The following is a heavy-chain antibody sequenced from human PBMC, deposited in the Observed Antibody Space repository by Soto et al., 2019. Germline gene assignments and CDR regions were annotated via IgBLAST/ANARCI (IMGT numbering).Heavy chain of an antibody. Sequence: PGGSLRLSCAASGFTFSDYSLNWVLQAPWKGLEWVSYISFRSIRKLYADSVKGRFTISRDDAKNTLYLQMSSLRAEDTAVYYCAKEKRPDYDFWSTVHNTGWFDPWGQGTLVTVSS. CDR1: GFTFSDYS. D-gene: IGHD3-3*01. J-gene: IGHJ5*02. CDR3: AKEKRPDYDFWSTVHNTGWFDP. V-gene: IGHV3-21*04. CDR2: ISFRSIRK.